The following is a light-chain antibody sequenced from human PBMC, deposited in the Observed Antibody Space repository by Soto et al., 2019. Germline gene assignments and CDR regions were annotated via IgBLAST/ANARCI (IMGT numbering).Light chain of an antibody. Sequence: QSVLTQPPSVSGAQGQRVTISCTGSSSNIGAGYDVHWYQQPPGTAPKLLSYGNSNRPSGVPDRFSGSKSGTSASLAITGLQAEDEADYYCQSYDSSLSGHVVFGGGTNLTVL. CDR3: QSYDSSLSGHVV. V-gene: IGLV1-40*01. J-gene: IGLJ2*01. CDR2: GNS. CDR1: SSNIGAGYD.